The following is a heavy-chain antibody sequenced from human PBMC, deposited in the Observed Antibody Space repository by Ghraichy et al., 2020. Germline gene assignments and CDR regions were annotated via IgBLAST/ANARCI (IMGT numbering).Heavy chain of an antibody. Sequence: TLSLTCAVYGGSFSGYYWSWIRQPPGKGLEWIGEINHGGSTNYNPSLKSRVSISVDTSKNQFSLKLSSVTAADTAVYYCARGVPAAVEYYYYYYMDVWGKGTTVTVSS. CDR3: ARGVPAAVEYYYYYYMDV. J-gene: IGHJ6*03. CDR2: INHGGST. CDR1: GGSFSGYY. V-gene: IGHV4-34*01. D-gene: IGHD2-2*01.